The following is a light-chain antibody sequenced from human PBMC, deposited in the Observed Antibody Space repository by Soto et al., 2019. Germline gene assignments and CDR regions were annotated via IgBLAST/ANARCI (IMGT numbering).Light chain of an antibody. CDR1: QSVSSSY. V-gene: IGKV3-20*01. CDR2: GAS. Sequence: EIGLTQSPGTLSLSPGERATLSCRASQSVSSSYLAWYQQKPGQAPRLLIYGASSRATGNPDRFSGSGSGTDFPLTISRLEPEDFAVYYCQQYGSSPPNTFGQGTKLEIK. CDR3: QQYGSSPPNT. J-gene: IGKJ2*01.